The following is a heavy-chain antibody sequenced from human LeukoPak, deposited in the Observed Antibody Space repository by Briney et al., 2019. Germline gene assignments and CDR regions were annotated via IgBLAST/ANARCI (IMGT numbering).Heavy chain of an antibody. CDR1: GGSISSSSYY. Sequence: PSETLSLACTVSGGSISSSSYYWGRIRQPPGKGMEWIGSIYYSGSTYYNPSLKSRVTISVDTPKNQFSLKLSSVTAADTAVYYCARLHRLSVRGVISFDYWGQGTLVTVSS. CDR2: IYYSGST. J-gene: IGHJ4*02. CDR3: ARLHRLSVRGVISFDY. V-gene: IGHV4-39*01. D-gene: IGHD3-10*01.